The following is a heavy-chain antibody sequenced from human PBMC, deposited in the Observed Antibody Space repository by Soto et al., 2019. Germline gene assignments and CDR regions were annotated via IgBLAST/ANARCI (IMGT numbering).Heavy chain of an antibody. V-gene: IGHV3-15*01. D-gene: IGHD5-18*01. J-gene: IGHJ4*02. CDR2: IKSKTDGGTT. CDR1: GITFSDAW. Sequence: EVQLVESGGGLVKPGGSLRLSCAASGITFSDAWMSWVRQAPGKGLEWVGRIKSKTDGGTTAYAAPVKGRFTISRDDSKDTLYLQMNSLKTDDTAVYYCTTDRGRRAGYAQDYWGQGTLVTVSS. CDR3: TTDRGRRAGYAQDY.